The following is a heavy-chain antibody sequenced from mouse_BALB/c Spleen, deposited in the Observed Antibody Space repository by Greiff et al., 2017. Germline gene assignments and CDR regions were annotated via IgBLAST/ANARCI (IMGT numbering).Heavy chain of an antibody. CDR2: ISSGGGNT. D-gene: IGHD2-14*01. V-gene: IGHV5-9*03. CDR1: GLTFSSHT. J-gene: IGHJ4*01. Sequence: EVKLVESGGGLVKPGASPKLSCAASGLTFSSHTIPSVRQTPDKRLEWVAIISSGGGNTYYPDSVKGRFTISRDHAKNNLYLQMSSLRSEDTALYYCARGGKYEDAMDYWGQGTSVTVSS. CDR3: ARGGKYEDAMDY.